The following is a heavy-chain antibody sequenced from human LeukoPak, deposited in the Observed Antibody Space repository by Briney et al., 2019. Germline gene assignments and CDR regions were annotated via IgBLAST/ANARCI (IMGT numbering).Heavy chain of an antibody. J-gene: IGHJ4*02. Sequence: GSLRLSCAASGFTFSSYSMNWIRQAPGKGLEWVSAISGSGGSTYYADSVKGRFTISRDNSKNTLYLQMNSLRAEDTAVYYCAKDLETSFDYWGQGTLVTVSS. CDR2: ISGSGGST. V-gene: IGHV3-23*01. D-gene: IGHD1-7*01. CDR3: AKDLETSFDY. CDR1: GFTFSSYS.